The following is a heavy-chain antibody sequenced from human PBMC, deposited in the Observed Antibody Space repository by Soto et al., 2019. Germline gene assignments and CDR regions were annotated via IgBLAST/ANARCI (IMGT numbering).Heavy chain of an antibody. CDR1: GGSISNYY. J-gene: IGHJ4*02. V-gene: IGHV4-59*01. CDR2: IYDSGYT. CDR3: ARDQRYCSGGSCYTLFFY. D-gene: IGHD2-15*01. Sequence: SDTLSLTCTVSGGSISNYYWSWIRQPPGKGLEWIGYIYDSGYTNYNPSLKSRVTISVDTSKNQFSLQLSSVTAADTAVYYCARDQRYCSGGSCYTLFFYWGQGMLVTVSS.